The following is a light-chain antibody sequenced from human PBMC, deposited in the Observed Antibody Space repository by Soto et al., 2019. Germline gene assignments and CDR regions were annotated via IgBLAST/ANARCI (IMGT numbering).Light chain of an antibody. Sequence: SYELTQPPSVSVAPGKTARITCGGNNIGSKSVHWYQQKPRQAPVLVIYYDSDRPSGIPERFSGSNSRNTATLTISRVEAGDEADYYCQVWDSSSDHHYVFGTGTKLTVL. CDR3: QVWDSSSDHHYV. CDR1: NIGSKS. CDR2: YDS. J-gene: IGLJ1*01. V-gene: IGLV3-21*04.